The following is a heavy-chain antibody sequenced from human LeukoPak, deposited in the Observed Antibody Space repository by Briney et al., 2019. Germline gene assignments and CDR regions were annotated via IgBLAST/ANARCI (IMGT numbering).Heavy chain of an antibody. CDR3: ARDLRAMAGGFDY. CDR2: IYYSGST. D-gene: IGHD5-18*01. V-gene: IGHV4-31*03. J-gene: IGHJ4*02. CDR1: GGSISCGGYY. Sequence: SETLSLTCTVSGGSISCGGYYWSWIRQHPGKGLEWIGYIYYSGSTYYNPSLKSRVTISVDTSKNQFSLKLSSVTAADTAVYYCARDLRAMAGGFDYWGQGTLVTVSS.